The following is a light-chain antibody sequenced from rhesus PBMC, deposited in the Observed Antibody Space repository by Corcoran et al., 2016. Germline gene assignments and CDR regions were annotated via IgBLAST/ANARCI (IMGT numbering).Light chain of an antibody. CDR1: QGISDY. Sequence: DIQMTQSPSSLSASVGDRVTITCRASQGISDYLSWYQQKQGKAPKRLIYAASSLESGVPSRFCGSGYGTECTLTISSLQPEGFAAYYWLQGYSTPLTFGGGTKVELK. J-gene: IGKJ4*01. CDR3: LQGYSTPLT. V-gene: IGKV1-36*02. CDR2: AAS.